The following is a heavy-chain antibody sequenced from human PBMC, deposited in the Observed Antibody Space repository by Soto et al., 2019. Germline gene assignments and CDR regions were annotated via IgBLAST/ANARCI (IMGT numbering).Heavy chain of an antibody. D-gene: IGHD2-15*01. J-gene: IGHJ4*02. CDR1: GGSISSSY. Sequence: SETLSLTCTVSGGSISSSYWSWIRQPPGKGLEWIGYIYYSGSTHSHPSLKSRVTISVDTSKNQFSLKLNSVTAADTAVYYCASIRYCNGGACYSDFFFDYWGQGILVTVSS. V-gene: IGHV4-59*01. CDR3: ASIRYCNGGACYSDFFFDY. CDR2: IYYSGST.